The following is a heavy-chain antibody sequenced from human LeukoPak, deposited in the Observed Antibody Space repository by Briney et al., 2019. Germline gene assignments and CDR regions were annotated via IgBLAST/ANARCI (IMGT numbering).Heavy chain of an antibody. CDR2: IKQDGSEK. V-gene: IGHV3-7*01. D-gene: IGHD3/OR15-3a*01. J-gene: IGHJ4*02. CDR3: ARDRDFWTIQYYFDY. CDR1: GFTFSSYW. Sequence: PGGSLRLSCAASGFTFSSYWMSWVRQAPGKGLEWVANIKQDGSEKYYVDSVKGRFTISRDNAKNSLYLQMNSLRAEDTAVYYCARDRDFWTIQYYFDYWGQGTLVTVSS.